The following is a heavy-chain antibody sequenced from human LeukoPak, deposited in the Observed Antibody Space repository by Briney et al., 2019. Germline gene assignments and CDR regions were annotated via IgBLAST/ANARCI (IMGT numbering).Heavy chain of an antibody. J-gene: IGHJ4*02. CDR3: ARASLGGYDYGY. CDR2: IYTSGST. V-gene: IGHV4-61*02. CDR1: GGSISSGSYY. Sequence: SETLSLTCTVSGGSISSGSYYWSWIRQPAGKGLEWIGRIYTSGSTNYNPSLKSRVTTSVDTSKNQFSLKLSSVTAADTAVYYCARASLGGYDYGYWGQGTLVTVSS. D-gene: IGHD5-12*01.